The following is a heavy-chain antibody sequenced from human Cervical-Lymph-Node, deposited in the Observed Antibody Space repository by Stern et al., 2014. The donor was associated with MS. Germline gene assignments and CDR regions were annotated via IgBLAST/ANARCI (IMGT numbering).Heavy chain of an antibody. J-gene: IGHJ3*02. D-gene: IGHD3-22*01. V-gene: IGHV3-21*01. CDR3: ARDQGVKYYDSSGYYSDTFDI. Sequence: EVQLLQSGGGLVKPGGSLRLSCAASGFTFSSYSMNWVRQAPGKGLEWVSSISSSSSYIYYADSVKRLFTISRDNAKNSLYLQMNSLRAEDTAVYYCARDQGVKYYDSSGYYSDTFDIWGQGTMVTVSS. CDR2: ISSSSSYI. CDR1: GFTFSSYS.